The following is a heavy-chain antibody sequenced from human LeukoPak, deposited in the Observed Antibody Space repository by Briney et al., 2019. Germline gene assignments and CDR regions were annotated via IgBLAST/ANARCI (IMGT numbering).Heavy chain of an antibody. D-gene: IGHD3-10*01. CDR1: GFTFSNYE. J-gene: IGHJ4*02. V-gene: IGHV3-48*03. Sequence: PGGSLRLSCAASGFTFSNYEMHWVRQAPGKGLEWVSYISSSGSDIYYADSVKGRFTVSRDNAKNSLYLQMDSLRAEDTAVYYCSRPHPNAGSYFVYWGQGALVTVSS. CDR2: ISSSGSDI. CDR3: SRPHPNAGSYFVY.